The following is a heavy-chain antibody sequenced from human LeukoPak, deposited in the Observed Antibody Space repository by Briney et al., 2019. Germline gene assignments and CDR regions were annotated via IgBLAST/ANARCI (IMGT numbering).Heavy chain of an antibody. J-gene: IGHJ4*02. CDR2: ISGSGDFT. CDR3: AKEGPLTGTDPFDY. Sequence: GGSLRLSCAASGFTFTNYAMSWVRQAPGKGLEWVSDISGSGDFTYYADSVKGRFTISRDNSKNTLYLQMNSLRAEDTAVYYCAKEGPLTGTDPFDYWGQGTLVTVSS. D-gene: IGHD7-27*01. CDR1: GFTFTNYA. V-gene: IGHV3-23*01.